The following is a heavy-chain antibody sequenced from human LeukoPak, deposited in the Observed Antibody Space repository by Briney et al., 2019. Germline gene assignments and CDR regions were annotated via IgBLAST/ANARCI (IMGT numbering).Heavy chain of an antibody. Sequence: SETLSLTCTVSGVSNSSYYWSWIRQPAGKGLEWIGLIYTSGSTSYNPSLKSRVTVSVDTSKNQFSLKLSSVTAADTAVYYCARGMVRGVTHYYYYYMDVWGKGTTVTISS. CDR3: ARGMVRGVTHYYYYYMDV. V-gene: IGHV4-4*07. D-gene: IGHD3-10*01. J-gene: IGHJ6*03. CDR2: IYTSGST. CDR1: GVSNSSYY.